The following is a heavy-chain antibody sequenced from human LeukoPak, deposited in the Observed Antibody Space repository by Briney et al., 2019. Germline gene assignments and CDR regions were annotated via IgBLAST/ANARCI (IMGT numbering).Heavy chain of an antibody. J-gene: IGHJ5*02. V-gene: IGHV1-69*13. D-gene: IGHD3-3*01. CDR3: ARDRNKATIFGVVRSRPNWFDP. CDR2: IIPIFGTA. CDR1: GGTFSSYA. Sequence: SVKVSCKASGGTFSSYAISWVRQAPGQGLEWMGGIIPIFGTANYAQKFRGRVTITADESTSTAYMELSSLRSEDTAVYYCARDRNKATIFGVVRSRPNWFDPWGQGTLVTVSS.